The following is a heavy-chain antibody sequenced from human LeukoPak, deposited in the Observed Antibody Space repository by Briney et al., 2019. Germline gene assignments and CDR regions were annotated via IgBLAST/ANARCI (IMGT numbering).Heavy chain of an antibody. D-gene: IGHD3-22*01. V-gene: IGHV3-15*01. CDR1: GFTFSNAW. CDR2: IKSQTDGGTT. J-gene: IGHJ4*02. CDR3: TTGIPYYYDSSGYYSFDY. Sequence: GGSLRLSCAASGFTFSNAWMSWVRQAPGKGLEWVGRIKSQTDGGTTDYAAPVKGRFTISRDDSKNTLYLQMNSLKTEDTAVYYCTTGIPYYYDSSGYYSFDYWGQGTLVTVSS.